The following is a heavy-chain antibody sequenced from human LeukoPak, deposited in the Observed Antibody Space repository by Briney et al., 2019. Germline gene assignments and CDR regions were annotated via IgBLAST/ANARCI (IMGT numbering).Heavy chain of an antibody. CDR1: GFTFSNYG. Sequence: GGSLRLSCAASGFTFSNYGMHWVRQAPGKGLEWVANIRQDGSEKYYVDSVKGRFTISRDNAKNSLYLQMNSLRAEDTAVYYCASPYYDSSGYHPPWGQGTLVTVSS. V-gene: IGHV3-7*01. J-gene: IGHJ5*02. CDR2: IRQDGSEK. CDR3: ASPYYDSSGYHPP. D-gene: IGHD3-22*01.